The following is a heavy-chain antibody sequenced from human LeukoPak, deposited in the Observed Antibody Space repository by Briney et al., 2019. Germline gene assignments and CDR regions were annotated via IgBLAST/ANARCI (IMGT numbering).Heavy chain of an antibody. CDR2: IYYSGST. J-gene: IGHJ3*02. Sequence: PSETLSLTCTVSGGSISSYYWSWIRQPPGKGLEWIGYIYYSGSTNYNPSLKSRVTISVDTSKNQFSLKLSSVTAADTAVYYCARLSGYYNDAFDIWGQGTMVTVSS. V-gene: IGHV4-59*12. D-gene: IGHD3-9*01. CDR3: ARLSGYYNDAFDI. CDR1: GGSISSYY.